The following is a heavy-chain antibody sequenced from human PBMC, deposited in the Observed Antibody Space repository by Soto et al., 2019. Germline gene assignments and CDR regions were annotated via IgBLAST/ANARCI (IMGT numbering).Heavy chain of an antibody. CDR1: GGSISSTTYY. CDR3: ARASTIFGVVIIRAAIYYFDY. CDR2: IYYNGNT. J-gene: IGHJ4*02. D-gene: IGHD3-3*01. Sequence: PSETLSLTCTVSGGSISSTTYYWGWIRQPPGKGLEWIGVIYYNGNTYYNPSLKSRVTISVDTSKNQFSLKLSSVTAADTAVYYCARASTIFGVVIIRAAIYYFDYWGQGTLVTVSS. V-gene: IGHV4-39*07.